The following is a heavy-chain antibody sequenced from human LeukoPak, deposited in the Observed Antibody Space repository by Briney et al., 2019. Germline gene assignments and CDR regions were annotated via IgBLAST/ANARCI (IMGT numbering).Heavy chain of an antibody. CDR2: IYPSGDS. CDR3: ARGYDRNGYQSRGFDY. J-gene: IGHJ4*02. D-gene: IGHD3-22*01. Sequence: MPSQTLFLTCTVSGGSISSGSFYWSWIRQTAGKGLEWIGRIYPSGDSQYSPSFRSRATISLDTRNQFSLKLSSVTAADTAVYFCARGYDRNGYQSRGFDYWGQGALVNVSS. CDR1: GGSISSGSFY. V-gene: IGHV4-61*02.